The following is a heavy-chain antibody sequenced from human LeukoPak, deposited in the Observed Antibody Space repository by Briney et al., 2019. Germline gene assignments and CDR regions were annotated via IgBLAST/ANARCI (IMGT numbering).Heavy chain of an antibody. CDR3: ARGPSSGSYDY. J-gene: IGHJ4*02. D-gene: IGHD1-26*01. CDR2: INPNTGDT. CDR1: GYTFTAYY. V-gene: IGHV1-2*02. Sequence: ASVKASCKASGYTFTAYYLHCLRQAPGHRLEWLGWINPNTGDTNYAQKFQGRVTLTRDTSISTVYMELSRVGSDDTAVYYCARGPSSGSYDYWGQGTLVTVSS.